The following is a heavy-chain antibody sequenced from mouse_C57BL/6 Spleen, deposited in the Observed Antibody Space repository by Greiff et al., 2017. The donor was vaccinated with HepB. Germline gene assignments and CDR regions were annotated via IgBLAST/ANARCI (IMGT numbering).Heavy chain of an antibody. CDR2: IYPGGGYT. CDR1: GYTFTNYW. J-gene: IGHJ2*01. D-gene: IGHD2-3*01. CDR3: ARSGDYDGFHYFDY. Sequence: QVQLQQSGAELVRPGTSVKMSCKASGYTFTNYWIGWAKQRPGHGLEWIGDIYPGGGYTNYNEKFKGKATLTADKSSSTAYMQFSSLTSEDSAIYYCARSGDYDGFHYFDYWGQGTTLTVSS. V-gene: IGHV1-63*01.